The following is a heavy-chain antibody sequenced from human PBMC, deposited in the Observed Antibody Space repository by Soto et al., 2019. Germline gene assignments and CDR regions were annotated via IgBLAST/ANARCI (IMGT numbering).Heavy chain of an antibody. J-gene: IGHJ5*02. D-gene: IGHD5-18*01. CDR3: ARDGKGEYTYGYWFDP. CDR1: GGSISSGGYY. Sequence: QVQLQESGPGLVKPSQTLSLTCTVTGGSISSGGYYWHWIRQHPGKGLEYIGYIYSSGSTYYNPSLESRVTTSVDTSKNQFSLELSSVTDADTAVYYCARDGKGEYTYGYWFDPWGQGTLVTVSS. V-gene: IGHV4-31*03. CDR2: IYSSGST.